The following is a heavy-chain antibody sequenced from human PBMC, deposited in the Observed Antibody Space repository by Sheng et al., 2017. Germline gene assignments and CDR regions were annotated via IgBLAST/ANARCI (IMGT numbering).Heavy chain of an antibody. J-gene: IGHJ4*02. CDR1: GGSISSYY. Sequence: QVQLQESGPGLVKPSETLSLTCTVSGGSISSYYWSWIRQPPGKGLEWIGYIYYSGSTNYNPSLKSRVTISVDTSKNQFSLKLSSVTAADTAVYYCARDLGGTTVFDYWGQGTLVTVSS. CDR2: IYYSGST. D-gene: IGHD1-1*01. V-gene: IGHV4-59*01. CDR3: ARDLGGTTVFDY.